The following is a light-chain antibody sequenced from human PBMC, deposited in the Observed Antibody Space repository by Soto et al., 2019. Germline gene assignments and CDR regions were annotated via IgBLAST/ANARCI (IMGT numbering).Light chain of an antibody. Sequence: FVLTQSPGTLSLSPGERATLSCRASQTVRGNYIAWYQQKPGQAPRVLIFEASRRATDTPDRFSGSGSGTDFTLTISRLEPEDFAVYYCQQYVNSPFTFGQGTNLEI. J-gene: IGKJ2*01. V-gene: IGKV3-20*01. CDR1: QTVRGNY. CDR3: QQYVNSPFT. CDR2: EAS.